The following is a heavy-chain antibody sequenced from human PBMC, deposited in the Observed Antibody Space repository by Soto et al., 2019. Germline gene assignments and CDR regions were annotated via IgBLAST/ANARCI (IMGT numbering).Heavy chain of an antibody. Sequence: ASVKVSCKASGYTFNRYYMHWVRQAPGPGLEWMGWISPHTGGTTYAQKFQGRVTMTRDTSVSTAYMELSSLRSEDTAVYYCAREDYDILTGYSVYYYYYGMDVWGQGTTVTVSS. CDR3: AREDYDILTGYSVYYYYYGMDV. V-gene: IGHV1-2*02. CDR1: GYTFNRYY. CDR2: ISPHTGGT. D-gene: IGHD3-9*01. J-gene: IGHJ6*02.